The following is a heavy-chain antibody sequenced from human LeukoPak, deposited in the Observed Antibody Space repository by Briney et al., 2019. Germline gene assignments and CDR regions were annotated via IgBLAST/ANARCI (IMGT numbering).Heavy chain of an antibody. CDR2: FGAEDGET. D-gene: IGHD3-22*01. CDR3: ATESGSSGYPDY. J-gene: IGHJ4*02. CDR1: GYTLTELS. Sequence: VASVKVSCKVSGYTLTELSMHWVRQAPGKGLEWMGGFGAEDGETIYAQKFKGRVTITEDTSTDTVSMELNSLRSEDTAVYYCATESGSSGYPDYWGQGTLVTVSS. V-gene: IGHV1-24*01.